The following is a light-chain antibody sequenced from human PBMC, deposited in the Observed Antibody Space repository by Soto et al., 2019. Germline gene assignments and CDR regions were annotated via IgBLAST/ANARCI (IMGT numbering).Light chain of an antibody. CDR3: QQYNSYPLT. J-gene: IGKJ4*01. CDR1: QSISSW. CDR2: KAS. Sequence: EIQMTQSPSTLSASVGDRVTIACRASQSISSWLAWYQQKPGKAPKLLIYKASSLESGVPSGFSGSGSGTEFTLTISSLQPDDFATYYCQQYNSYPLTFGGGTKVEIK. V-gene: IGKV1-5*03.